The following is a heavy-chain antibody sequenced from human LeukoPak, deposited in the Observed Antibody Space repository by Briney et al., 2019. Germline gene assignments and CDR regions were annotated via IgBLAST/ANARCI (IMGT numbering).Heavy chain of an antibody. CDR3: ARVLVDTAKSNYYFDY. Sequence: ASVKVSCKASGYTFTSYGISWVRQAPGQGLEWMGWISAYNGNTNYAQKLQGRVTMTTDTFTSTAYMELRSLRSDDTAVYYCARVLVDTAKSNYYFDYWGQGTLVTVSS. D-gene: IGHD5-18*01. V-gene: IGHV1-18*01. CDR2: ISAYNGNT. CDR1: GYTFTSYG. J-gene: IGHJ4*02.